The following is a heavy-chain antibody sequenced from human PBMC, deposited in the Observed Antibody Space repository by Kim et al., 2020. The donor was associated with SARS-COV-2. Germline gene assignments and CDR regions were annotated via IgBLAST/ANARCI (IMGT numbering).Heavy chain of an antibody. CDR3: ARVFEYCGGDCYIIDY. D-gene: IGHD2-21*02. CDR2: IYYSGST. J-gene: IGHJ4*02. V-gene: IGHV4-31*03. CDR1: GGSISSGGYY. Sequence: SETLSLPCTVSGGSISSGGYYWSWIRQHPGKGLEWIGYIYYSGSTYYNPSLKSRVTISVDTSKNQFSLKLSSVTAADTAVYYCARVFEYCGGDCYIIDYWGQGTLVTVSS.